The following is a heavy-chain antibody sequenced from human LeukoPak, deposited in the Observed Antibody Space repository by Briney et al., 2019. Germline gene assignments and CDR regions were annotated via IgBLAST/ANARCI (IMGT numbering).Heavy chain of an antibody. CDR3: ARGPGRQDY. V-gene: IGHV4-39*07. J-gene: IGHJ4*02. CDR2: INHSGST. D-gene: IGHD1-26*01. CDR1: GGSISSSSYY. Sequence: SETLSLTCTVSGGSISSSSYYWGWIRQPPGKGLEWIGEINHSGSTNYNPSLKSRATISVDTSKNQFSLKLSSVTAADTAVYYCARGPGRQDYWGQGTLVTVSS.